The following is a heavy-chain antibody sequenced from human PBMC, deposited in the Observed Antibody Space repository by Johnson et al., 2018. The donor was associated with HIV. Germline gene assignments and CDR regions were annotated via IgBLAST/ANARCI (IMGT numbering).Heavy chain of an antibody. CDR1: GFTFSSYA. CDR2: ISYDGSNK. J-gene: IGHJ3*02. Sequence: VQLVESGGGVVQPGRSLRLSCAASGFTFSSYAMHWVRQAPGKGLEWVAVISYDGSNKYYADSVKGRFTISRDNSKNTLYLQMNSLRAEDTAVYYCARGASAFDIWGQGTMVTVSS. V-gene: IGHV3-30*04. CDR3: ARGASAFDI.